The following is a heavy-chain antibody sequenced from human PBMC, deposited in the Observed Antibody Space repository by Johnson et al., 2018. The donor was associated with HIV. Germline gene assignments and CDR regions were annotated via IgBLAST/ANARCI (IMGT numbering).Heavy chain of an antibody. CDR2: ISFAGNNK. V-gene: IGHV3-30*04. J-gene: IGHJ3*02. CDR3: ARAVQGAFDI. Sequence: QVQAVESGGGLVQPGGSLRLSCAASGFIFSTAAMHWVRQAPGKGLEYVAAISFAGNNKYYADSVKGRFTISRDNAKNSLYLQMNSLRAEDTAVYYCARAVQGAFDIWGQGTMVTVSS. CDR1: GFIFSTAA.